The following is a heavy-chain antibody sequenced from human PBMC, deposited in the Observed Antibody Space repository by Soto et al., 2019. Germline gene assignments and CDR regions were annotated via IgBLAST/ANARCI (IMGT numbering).Heavy chain of an antibody. CDR3: ARKDRDGYNFFDY. D-gene: IGHD5-12*01. CDR1: GGSISSGGYY. Sequence: SETLSLTCTVSGGSISSGGYYWSWIRQHPGKGLEWIGYIYYSGSTYYNPSLKSRVTISVDTSKNQFSLKLSSVTAADKAVYYCARKDRDGYNFFDYWGQGTLVTVSS. CDR2: IYYSGST. J-gene: IGHJ4*02. V-gene: IGHV4-31*03.